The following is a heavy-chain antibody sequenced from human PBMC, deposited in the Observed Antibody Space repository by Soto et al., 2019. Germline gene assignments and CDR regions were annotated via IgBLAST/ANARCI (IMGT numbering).Heavy chain of an antibody. Sequence: QLQLQESGPGLVKPSETLSLTCSVSGGSITSSSYYWGWIRQPPGKGLEWIGTIYYTGRTYYNPSLNSRVTMSVDTSKNQFSLKLSYVTAADTAVYYCARHLLLWSWGGFWGQGALVTVSS. CDR1: GGSITSSSYY. CDR3: ARHLLLWSWGGF. D-gene: IGHD5-18*01. J-gene: IGHJ4*02. V-gene: IGHV4-39*01. CDR2: IYYTGRT.